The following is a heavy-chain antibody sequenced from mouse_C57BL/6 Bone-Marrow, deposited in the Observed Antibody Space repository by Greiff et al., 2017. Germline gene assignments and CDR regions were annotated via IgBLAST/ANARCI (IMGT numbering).Heavy chain of an antibody. V-gene: IGHV1-81*01. J-gene: IGHJ3*01. CDR2: IYPRSGNT. CDR3: AREGDYYGSAWFAY. Sequence: VQLQQSGAELARPGASVKLSCKASGYTFTSYGISWVKQRTGQGLEWIGEIYPRSGNTYYTEKFTGKATLTAEKSSSTAYMELRSLTSEDSAVYFCAREGDYYGSAWFAYWGQGTMVTVSA. CDR1: GYTFTSYG. D-gene: IGHD1-1*01.